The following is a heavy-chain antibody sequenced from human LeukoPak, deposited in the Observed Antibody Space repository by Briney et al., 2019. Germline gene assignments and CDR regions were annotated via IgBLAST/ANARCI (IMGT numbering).Heavy chain of an antibody. J-gene: IGHJ4*02. CDR3: ARDPSSGYYYYFDY. CDR2: ISYDGSNK. CDR1: GFTFSSYA. V-gene: IGHV3-30-3*01. D-gene: IGHD3-22*01. Sequence: GGSLRLFCAASGFTFSSYAMHWVRQAPGKGLEWVAVISYDGSNKYYADSVKGRFTISRDSSKNTLYLQMNSLRAEDTAVYYCARDPSSGYYYYFDYWGQGTLVTVSS.